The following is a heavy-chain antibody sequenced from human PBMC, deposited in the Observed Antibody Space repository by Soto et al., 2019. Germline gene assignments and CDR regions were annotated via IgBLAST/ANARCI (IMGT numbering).Heavy chain of an antibody. V-gene: IGHV1-46*04. CDR2: MNPNGGST. Sequence: QVQLVQSGAEVKRPGASVKVSCKASGYTFTTYYMHWVRQAPGQGLEWLGIMNPNGGSTTYAQKLQDRVTMTRDTSTSTVYLELSSLRSEDTAVYYCARAGYCSGGTCFHGNCDYWGQGTLVTVSA. CDR3: ARAGYCSGGTCFHGNCDY. CDR1: GYTFTTYY. J-gene: IGHJ4*02. D-gene: IGHD2-15*01.